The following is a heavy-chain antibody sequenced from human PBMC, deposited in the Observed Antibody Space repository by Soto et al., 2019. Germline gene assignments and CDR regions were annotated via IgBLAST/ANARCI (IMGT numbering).Heavy chain of an antibody. Sequence: QVQLQESGPGLVKPSQTLSLTCTVSGGSISSGGYYWSWIRQHPGKGLEWIGYIYYSGSTYYNPSLKRRVTISVDTCRIQFSLKLSSVTAADTAVYPGAGVRGVNWFDPWGQGTLVTVSS. D-gene: IGHD3-10*01. J-gene: IGHJ5*02. CDR1: GGSISSGGYY. CDR2: IYYSGST. CDR3: AGVRGVNWFDP. V-gene: IGHV4-31*03.